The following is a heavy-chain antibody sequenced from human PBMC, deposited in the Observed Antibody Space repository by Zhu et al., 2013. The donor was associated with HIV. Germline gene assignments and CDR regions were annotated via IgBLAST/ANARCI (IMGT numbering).Heavy chain of an antibody. J-gene: IGHJ4*02. V-gene: IGHV3-7*04. CDR2: INLDGSEK. CDR1: GFTFSGYW. CDR3: TRDEV. Sequence: EVQLVESGGGLVQPGGSLRLSCTASGFTFSGYWMGWVRQAPGKGLEWVANINLDGSEKYYVDSVKGRFTISKDNAKKSLYLQMNSLRVEDTAVYYCTRDEVWGPGTLVTVSS.